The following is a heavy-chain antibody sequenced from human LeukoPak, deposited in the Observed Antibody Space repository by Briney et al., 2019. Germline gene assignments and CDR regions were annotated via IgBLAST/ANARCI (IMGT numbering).Heavy chain of an antibody. V-gene: IGHV4-30-2*01. Sequence: SETLSLTCAVSGGSITSGAYAWSWIRQPPGKGLEWIGYIYRSGSTSYKPSLKSRLSITIDKSKNQFSLNLRSVTAAGTAFYYCARGGGFYGSGTTHFDYWGQGTLATVSS. J-gene: IGHJ4*02. D-gene: IGHD3-10*01. CDR3: ARGGGFYGSGTTHFDY. CDR2: IYRSGST. CDR1: GGSITSGAYA.